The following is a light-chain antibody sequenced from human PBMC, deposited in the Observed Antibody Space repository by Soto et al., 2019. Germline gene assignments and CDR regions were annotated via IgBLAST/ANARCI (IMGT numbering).Light chain of an antibody. Sequence: QLVLTQPPSASGTPGQRVTISCSGSSSNIGSNTVNWYQQLPGTAPKLLIYSNNQRPSGVPDRFSGSKSGTSASLAISGLQSEDEADYYCAAWDDSLNACYVFGTGTKVTVL. CDR3: AAWDDSLNACYV. CDR2: SNN. V-gene: IGLV1-44*01. CDR1: SSNIGSNT. J-gene: IGLJ1*01.